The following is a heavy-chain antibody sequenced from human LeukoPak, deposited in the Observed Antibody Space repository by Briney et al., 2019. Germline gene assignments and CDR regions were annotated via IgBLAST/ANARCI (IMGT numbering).Heavy chain of an antibody. J-gene: IGHJ6*02. D-gene: IGHD5-12*01. CDR2: IYYSGST. Sequence: SETLSLTCTVSGGSISSYYWSWIRQPPGKGLEWIGYIYYSGSTNYNPSLKSRVTISVDTSKNQFPLKLSSVTAADTAVYYCARVGGYSGYDYGTYYYYGMDVWGQGTTVTVSS. CDR3: ARVGGYSGYDYGTYYYYGMDV. CDR1: GGSISSYY. V-gene: IGHV4-59*01.